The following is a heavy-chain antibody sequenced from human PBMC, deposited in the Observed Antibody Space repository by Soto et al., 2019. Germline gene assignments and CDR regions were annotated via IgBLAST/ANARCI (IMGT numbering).Heavy chain of an antibody. CDR2: ISSSGSTI. CDR3: ARVVAARPAYFQH. D-gene: IGHD2-15*01. CDR1: GFTFSDYF. Sequence: GGSLRLSCAASGFTFSDYFMSWIRQAPGKGLEWVSYISSSGSTIYYADSVKGRFTISRDNAKNSLYLQMNSLRAEDTAVYYCARVVAARPAYFQHWGQGTLVTVSS. J-gene: IGHJ1*01. V-gene: IGHV3-11*01.